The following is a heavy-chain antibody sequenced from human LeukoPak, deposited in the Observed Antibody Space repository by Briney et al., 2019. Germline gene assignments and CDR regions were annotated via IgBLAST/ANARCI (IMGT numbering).Heavy chain of an antibody. CDR1: GYSFTSYW. Sequence: GASLQISCKGSGYSFTSYWIGWVRQMPGKGLEWMGIIYPGDSDTRYSPSFQGQVTISADKSISTAYLQWSSLKASDTAMYYCARSYYDSSGRFYFDYWGQGTLVTVSS. CDR3: ARSYYDSSGRFYFDY. J-gene: IGHJ4*02. V-gene: IGHV5-51*01. D-gene: IGHD3-22*01. CDR2: IYPGDSDT.